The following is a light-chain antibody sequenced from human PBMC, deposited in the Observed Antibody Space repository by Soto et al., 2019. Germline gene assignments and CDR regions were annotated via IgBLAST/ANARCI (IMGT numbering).Light chain of an antibody. CDR2: QDS. CDR1: KLGDKY. V-gene: IGLV3-1*01. J-gene: IGLJ2*01. CDR3: QAWDSNIVV. Sequence: SYELTQPPSVSVSPGQTASITCSGDKLGDKYACWYQQKPGQSPVLVMYQDSKRPSGIPERFSGSNSGNTATLTISGTQAMDEADYYCQAWDSNIVVFGGGTKLTVL.